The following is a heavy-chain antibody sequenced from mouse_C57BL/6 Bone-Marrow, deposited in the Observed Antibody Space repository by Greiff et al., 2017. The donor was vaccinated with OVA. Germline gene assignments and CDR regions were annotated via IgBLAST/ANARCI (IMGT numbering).Heavy chain of an antibody. D-gene: IGHD3-2*02. V-gene: IGHV14-4*01. CDR3: TTHPQDSSGSAWFAY. J-gene: IGHJ3*01. Sequence: EVKLMESGAELVRPGASVKLSCTASGFNIKDDYMHWVKQRPEQGLEWIGWIDPENGDTEYASKFQGKATITADTSSNTAYLQLSSLTSEDTAVYYFTTHPQDSSGSAWFAYWGQGTLVTVSA. CDR1: GFNIKDDY. CDR2: IDPENGDT.